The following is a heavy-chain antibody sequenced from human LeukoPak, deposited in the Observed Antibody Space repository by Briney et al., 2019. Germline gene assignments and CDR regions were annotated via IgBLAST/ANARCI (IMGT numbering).Heavy chain of an antibody. D-gene: IGHD3-16*01. Sequence: ASVKVSCKASGYTFTGHCMHWVRQAPGQGLEWMGCINSNSGGTNYAQKFQGRVTMTRDTSISTAYMELSRLRSDDTAVYYCARSGGGDAFDIWGQGTMVTVSS. CDR2: INSNSGGT. J-gene: IGHJ3*02. V-gene: IGHV1-2*02. CDR3: ARSGGGDAFDI. CDR1: GYTFTGHC.